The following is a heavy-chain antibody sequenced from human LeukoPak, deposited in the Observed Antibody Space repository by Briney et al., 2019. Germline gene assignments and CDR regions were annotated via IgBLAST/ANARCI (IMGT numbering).Heavy chain of an antibody. V-gene: IGHV4-59*01. CDR3: ARAVRVLRFLEWLNWFDP. J-gene: IGHJ5*02. Sequence: SETLSLTCTVSGGSISSYYWSWIRQPPGKGLEWLGYIYYSGSTNYNPSLKSRVTISVDTSKNQFSLKLSSVTAADTAVYYCARAVRVLRFLEWLNWFDPWGQGTLVTVSS. CDR2: IYYSGST. CDR1: GGSISSYY. D-gene: IGHD3-3*01.